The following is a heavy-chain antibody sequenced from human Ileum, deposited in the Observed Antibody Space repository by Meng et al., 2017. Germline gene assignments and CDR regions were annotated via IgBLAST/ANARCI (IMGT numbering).Heavy chain of an antibody. D-gene: IGHD2-21*01. Sequence: QLRLQGSGPVLGKPSGTLPLTSAVSGDSISSRDWWSWVRQPPGKGLEWIGEISQESGRTNYNPSLKSRVTISLDKSKNQFSLNLNSVTAADTAVYYCVRNEGYSLGDWGQGTLVTVSS. J-gene: IGHJ4*02. V-gene: IGHV4-4*02. CDR3: VRNEGYSLGD. CDR1: GDSISSRDW. CDR2: ISQESGRT.